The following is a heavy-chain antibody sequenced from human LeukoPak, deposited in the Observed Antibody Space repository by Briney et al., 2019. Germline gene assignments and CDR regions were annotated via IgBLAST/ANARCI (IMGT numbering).Heavy chain of an antibody. CDR1: GGSISSYY. CDR2: IYYSGST. D-gene: IGHD3-3*01. V-gene: IGHV4-59*12. Sequence: SETLSLTCTVSGGSISSYYWSWIRQPPGKGLEWIGYIYYSGSTNYNPSLKSRVTISVDTSKNQFSLKLSSVTAADTAVYYCARGRGFWSMYYFDYWGQGTLVTVSS. J-gene: IGHJ4*02. CDR3: ARGRGFWSMYYFDY.